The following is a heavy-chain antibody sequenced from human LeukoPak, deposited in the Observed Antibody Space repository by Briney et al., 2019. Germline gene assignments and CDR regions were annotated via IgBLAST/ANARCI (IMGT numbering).Heavy chain of an antibody. CDR2: IFYSGST. Sequence: SETLSLTCTVSGGSISTSNYYWGWIRQPPGKGLEWIGNIFYSGSTYYSPSLRSRVTISLDTSRNQFSLKLNSVTAADTAVYYCARGIAARPDFDYWGQGTLVTVSS. J-gene: IGHJ4*02. D-gene: IGHD6-6*01. CDR1: GGSISTSNYY. CDR3: ARGIAARPDFDY. V-gene: IGHV4-39*07.